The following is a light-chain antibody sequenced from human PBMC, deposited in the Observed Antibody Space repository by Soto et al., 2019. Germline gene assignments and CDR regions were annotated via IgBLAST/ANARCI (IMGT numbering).Light chain of an antibody. CDR1: QTINSY. CDR2: AAS. Sequence: DIQMTQSPSSLSASVGDRVTITCRASQTINSYLTWYQQKPGKAPKLLIYAASSLQSGVPSRFSGSGSGTDFTLTISSLQPEDFATYYCQQSYSAPRTFGPGTRVDLK. V-gene: IGKV1-39*01. CDR3: QQSYSAPRT. J-gene: IGKJ3*01.